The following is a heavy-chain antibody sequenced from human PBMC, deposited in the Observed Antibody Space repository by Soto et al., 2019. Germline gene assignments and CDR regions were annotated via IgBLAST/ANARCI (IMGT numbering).Heavy chain of an antibody. V-gene: IGHV4-61*01. CDR1: GGSVRTGSYH. CDR2: IPNNGSP. CDR3: ARIGWGADS. D-gene: IGHD7-27*01. J-gene: IGHJ4*02. Sequence: SETLSLTCSVSGGSVRTGSYHWSWIRQPPGKGLEWIGFIPNNGSPDYNPSLKSRVVVSIDRSKNQFSLKVNSVTAADTAVYFCARIGWGADSWGQGTMVTV.